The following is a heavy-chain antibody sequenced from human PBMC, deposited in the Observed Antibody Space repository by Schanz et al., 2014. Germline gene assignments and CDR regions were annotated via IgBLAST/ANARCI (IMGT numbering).Heavy chain of an antibody. CDR2: INTGNGYT. J-gene: IGHJ4*02. D-gene: IGHD3-10*01. CDR1: GYTFTEYT. Sequence: QVQLVQSGPEVEKPGASVKVSCKTSGYTFTEYTMYWLRQAPGQRLEWMGRINTGNGYTHYSETFQDRVTISADTSASTAYMEVRSLTSEDTAVYYCATGPSGSLDYWGQGTLVTVSS. V-gene: IGHV1-3*04. CDR3: ATGPSGSLDY.